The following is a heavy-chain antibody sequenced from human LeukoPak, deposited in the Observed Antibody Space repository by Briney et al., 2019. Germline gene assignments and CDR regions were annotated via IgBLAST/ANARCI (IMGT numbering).Heavy chain of an antibody. Sequence: SCKASGYTFTGYYMHWVRQAPGKGLEWVAFIRYDGSNKYYADSVKGRFTISRDNSKNTLYLQMNSLRAEDTAVYYCAGGGSAAFDYWGQGTLVTVSS. J-gene: IGHJ4*02. D-gene: IGHD2-15*01. CDR2: IRYDGSNK. V-gene: IGHV3-30*02. CDR1: GYTFTGYY. CDR3: AGGGSAAFDY.